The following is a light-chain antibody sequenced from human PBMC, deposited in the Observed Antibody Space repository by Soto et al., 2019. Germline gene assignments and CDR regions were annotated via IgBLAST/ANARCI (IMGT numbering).Light chain of an antibody. Sequence: SSELTQPPSVSVSPGQTASITCSGDKLGDKYACWYQQKPGQSPVLVIYQDSKRPSGIPERFSGSNSGNTATLTISGTQAMDEADYYCQAWDSSRHVVFGGGTKLTVL. CDR3: QAWDSSRHVV. J-gene: IGLJ2*01. CDR1: KLGDKY. V-gene: IGLV3-1*01. CDR2: QDS.